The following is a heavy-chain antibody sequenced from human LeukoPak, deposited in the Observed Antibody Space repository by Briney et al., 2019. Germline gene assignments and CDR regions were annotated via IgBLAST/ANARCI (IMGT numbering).Heavy chain of an antibody. CDR3: SMKQFVDYYFDY. CDR1: GASVSSGPNY. J-gene: IGHJ4*02. CDR2: MHYSGST. Sequence: SETLSLTCTVSGASVSSGPNYWSWIRQSPGEGLEWIGSMHYSGSTNYNPSLKSRVPISADTSKNQFSLRLSSVTAADTAVYYCSMKQFVDYYFDYWGQGTLVTVSS. D-gene: IGHD3/OR15-3a*01. V-gene: IGHV4-61*01.